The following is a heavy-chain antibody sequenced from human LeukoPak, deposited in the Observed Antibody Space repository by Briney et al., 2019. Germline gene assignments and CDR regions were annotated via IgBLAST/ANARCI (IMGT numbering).Heavy chain of an antibody. Sequence: SSKTLSLTCAVYGGSFSGYYWSWIRQPPGKGLEWIGQINHSGSTNYNPSLKSRLTISVDTSKNQFSLKLRSVTAADTAVYYCARARVYSSSWFRWFDPWGQGTLVTVSS. D-gene: IGHD6-13*01. CDR2: INHSGST. V-gene: IGHV4-34*01. CDR3: ARARVYSSSWFRWFDP. CDR1: GGSFSGYY. J-gene: IGHJ5*02.